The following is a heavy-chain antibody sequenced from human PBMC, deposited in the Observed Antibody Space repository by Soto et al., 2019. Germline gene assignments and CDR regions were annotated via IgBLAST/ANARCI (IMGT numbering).Heavy chain of an antibody. D-gene: IGHD6-13*01. V-gene: IGHV1-69*02. CDR2: IIPILGIA. J-gene: IGHJ3*02. CDR1: GGTFSSYT. CDR3: ARVGSSSWHEGAFDI. Sequence: QVQLVQSGAEVKKPGSSVKVSCKASGGTFSSYTISWVRQAPGQGLEWMGRIIPILGIANYAQKFQGRVTITADKATSTADMELSSLRSEDTAVYYCARVGSSSWHEGAFDIWGQGTMVTVSS.